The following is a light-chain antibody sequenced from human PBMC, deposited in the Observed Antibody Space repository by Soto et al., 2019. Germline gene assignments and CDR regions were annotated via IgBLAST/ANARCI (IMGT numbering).Light chain of an antibody. CDR3: SSYAGSNKV. Sequence: QSVLTQPLSASGSPGQSVTISCTGTSSDVGAYNYVSWYQQHPGKAPKLMIYEVNKRPSGVPDRFSGSKSGNTASLTVSGLQAEDEADYYCSSYAGSNKVFGGGTKVTVL. CDR2: EVN. CDR1: SSDVGAYNY. J-gene: IGLJ2*01. V-gene: IGLV2-8*01.